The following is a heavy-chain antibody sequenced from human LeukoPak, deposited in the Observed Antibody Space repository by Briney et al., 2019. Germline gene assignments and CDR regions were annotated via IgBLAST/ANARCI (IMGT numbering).Heavy chain of an antibody. V-gene: IGHV4-34*01. CDR2: INNSGST. D-gene: IGHD4-4*01. Sequence: SETLSLTCAAYGGSFSGYYRSWIRQPPGKGLEWIGEINNSGSTNYDQSLKSRVTISVDTSKNKLYLKMSSVTAEDTAVYYCARGKYNAYSYDYGMDVWGQGTTVTVSS. J-gene: IGHJ6*02. CDR3: ARGKYNAYSYDYGMDV. CDR1: GGSFSGYY.